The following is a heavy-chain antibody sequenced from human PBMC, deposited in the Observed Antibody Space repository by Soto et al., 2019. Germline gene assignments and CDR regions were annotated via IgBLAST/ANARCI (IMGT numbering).Heavy chain of an antibody. CDR3: ARGVLRFLQCFDP. J-gene: IGHJ5*02. CDR1: GASVNSENYY. V-gene: IGHV4-61*01. D-gene: IGHD3-3*01. CDR2: VYYSGST. Sequence: SETLSLTCTVSGASVNSENYYWSWIRQPPGKGLEWIGYVYYSGSTNYNPSLKSRATISLDTYKNQFSLKMTSMTSADTAFYYCARGVLRFLQCFDPWRQRTLVTVSS.